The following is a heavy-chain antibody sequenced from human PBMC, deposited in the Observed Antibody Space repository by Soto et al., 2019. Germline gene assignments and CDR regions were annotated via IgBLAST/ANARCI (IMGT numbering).Heavy chain of an antibody. CDR2: IIPIFGTA. CDR1: GGTFSSYA. D-gene: IGHD2-2*01. V-gene: IGHV1-69*06. CDR3: ARADCSSTSCYLVADLPDY. J-gene: IGHJ4*02. Sequence: QVQLVQSGAEVKKPGSSVKVSCKASGGTFSSYAISWVRQAPGQGLEWMGGIIPIFGTANYAQKFQGRVTITADKSTSTAYMELSSLRSEDTAVYYCARADCSSTSCYLVADLPDYWGQGTLVTVSS.